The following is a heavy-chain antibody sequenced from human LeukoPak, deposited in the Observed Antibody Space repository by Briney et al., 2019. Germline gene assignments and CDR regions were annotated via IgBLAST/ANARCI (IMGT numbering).Heavy chain of an antibody. CDR3: VKDSVRGYSGYGNDGFEI. V-gene: IGHV3-23*01. Sequence: QTSETLSLTCTVSGGSISSYYWSWIRQPPGRGLEWVSAISGGGTNTYYADSVKGRFTISRDNSKNTLYLQMNSLRAEDTALYYCVKDSVRGYSGYGNDGFEIWGQGTMVTVSS. J-gene: IGHJ3*02. CDR2: ISGGGTNT. D-gene: IGHD5-12*01. CDR1: GGSISSYY.